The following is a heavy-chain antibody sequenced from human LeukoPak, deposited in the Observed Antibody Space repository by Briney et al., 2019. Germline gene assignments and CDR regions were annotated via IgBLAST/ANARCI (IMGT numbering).Heavy chain of an antibody. V-gene: IGHV4-59*13. CDR1: GGSISSYY. CDR3: ARVSWFPGTSYYYMDV. D-gene: IGHD1-1*01. CDR2: IYDSGTT. Sequence: PSETLSLTCTVSGGSISSYYWSWIRQPPGKGLVWFGYIYDSGTTNYNPSLKSRVTISVDTSENQFSLKLSSVTAADTAVYFCARVSWFPGTSYYYMDVWGKGTTVTVSS. J-gene: IGHJ6*03.